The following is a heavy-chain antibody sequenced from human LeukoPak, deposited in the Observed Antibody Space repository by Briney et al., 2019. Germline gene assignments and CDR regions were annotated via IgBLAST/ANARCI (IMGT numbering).Heavy chain of an antibody. Sequence: PGGSLRLSCAVSGFSFSMNSMSWVRQAPGKGLEWVALISYGGSNKFYADSVKGRFTISRDNAKNSLYLQMNSLRAEDTAVYYCARGRTSIAAADYYYYGMDVWGQGTTVTVSS. CDR2: ISYGGSNK. J-gene: IGHJ6*02. CDR3: ARGRTSIAAADYYYYGMDV. CDR1: GFSFSMNS. D-gene: IGHD6-13*01. V-gene: IGHV3-30-3*01.